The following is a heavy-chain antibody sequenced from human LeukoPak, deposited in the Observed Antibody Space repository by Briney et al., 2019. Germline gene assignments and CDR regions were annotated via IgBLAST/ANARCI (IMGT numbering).Heavy chain of an antibody. V-gene: IGHV1-2*06. J-gene: IGHJ4*02. Sequence: GASVKLSCKASGYTFTGYYMHWVRQAPGQGLEWMGRINPNSGGTIYAQKFQGRVTMTRDTSISRAYMEMSRLRSDDTAVYYCTKGGWVAASPFDYWGQGTLVTVSS. CDR2: INPNSGGT. CDR3: TKGGWVAASPFDY. CDR1: GYTFTGYY. D-gene: IGHD2-15*01.